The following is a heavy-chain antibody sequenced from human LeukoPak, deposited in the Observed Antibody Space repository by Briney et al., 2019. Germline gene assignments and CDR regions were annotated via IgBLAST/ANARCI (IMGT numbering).Heavy chain of an antibody. CDR1: GGPISSSSYY. J-gene: IGHJ4*02. D-gene: IGHD6-19*01. CDR3: ASRIAVAGKGAKRAYFDY. CDR2: IYYSGST. V-gene: IGHV4-39*01. Sequence: PSETLSLTCTVSGGPISSSSYYWGWIRQPPGKGLEWIGSIYYSGSTYYNPSLKSRVTISVDTSKNQFSLKLSSVTAADTAVYYCASRIAVAGKGAKRAYFDYWGQGTLVTVSS.